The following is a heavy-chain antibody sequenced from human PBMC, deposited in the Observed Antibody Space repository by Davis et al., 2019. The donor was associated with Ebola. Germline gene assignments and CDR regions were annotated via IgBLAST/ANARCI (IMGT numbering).Heavy chain of an antibody. CDR3: ARAGVCGGGSCYPGPLEY. CDR1: GFTFSSYE. V-gene: IGHV3-48*03. Sequence: GESLKISCAASGFTFSSYEMNWVRQAPGKGLEWVSYISSSGSTIYYADSVKGRFTISRDNAKNSLYLQMNSLRDEDTAMYYCARAGVCGGGSCYPGPLEYWGQGTLVTVSS. J-gene: IGHJ4*02. D-gene: IGHD2-15*01. CDR2: ISSSGSTI.